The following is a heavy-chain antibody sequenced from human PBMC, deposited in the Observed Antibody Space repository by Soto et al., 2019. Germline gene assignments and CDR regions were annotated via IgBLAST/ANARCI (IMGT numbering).Heavy chain of an antibody. CDR1: GGSISDSDYY. V-gene: IGHV4-39*01. D-gene: IGHD6-19*01. Sequence: QLQLQESGPGLVKPPETLSLTCTVSGGSISDSDYYWGWVRQPPGKGLEWLGSVYYTDYKYYNPSLNGRVSVPIDTSKNPFYLKLSSVTAADTAVYYCARHRYSSGWYGLTHEVDSWGQGTLVTVSS. J-gene: IGHJ4*02. CDR3: ARHRYSSGWYGLTHEVDS. CDR2: VYYTDYK.